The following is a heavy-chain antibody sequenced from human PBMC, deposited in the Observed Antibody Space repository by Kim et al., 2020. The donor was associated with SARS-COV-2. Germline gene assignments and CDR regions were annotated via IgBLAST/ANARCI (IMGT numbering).Heavy chain of an antibody. Sequence: TKYSQTFQGRVTITRDTSASTAYMELTSLRSEDTAVYYCARGAYGYISGDWGQGTLVTVSS. CDR2: T. CDR3: ARGAYGYISGD. J-gene: IGHJ4*02. V-gene: IGHV1-3*01. D-gene: IGHD5-18*01.